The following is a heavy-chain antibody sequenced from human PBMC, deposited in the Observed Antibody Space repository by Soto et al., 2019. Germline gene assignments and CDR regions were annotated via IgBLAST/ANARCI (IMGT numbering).Heavy chain of an antibody. CDR1: GGSISSSNYH. V-gene: IGHV4-39*07. CDR2: MYYSGST. D-gene: IGHD1-26*01. Sequence: PSETLSLTCTVSGGSISSSNYHWGWIRQPPGKGLEWIGSMYYSGSTNYNPSLKSRVTISVDTSKNQFSLKLSSVTAADTAVYYCARRYGGNFDYWGQGTLVTVSS. J-gene: IGHJ4*02. CDR3: ARRYGGNFDY.